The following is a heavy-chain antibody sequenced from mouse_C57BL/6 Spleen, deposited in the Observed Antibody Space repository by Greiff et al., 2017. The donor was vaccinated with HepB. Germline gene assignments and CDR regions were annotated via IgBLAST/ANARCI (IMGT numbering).Heavy chain of an antibody. CDR3: ARKDYGSSYSAWFAY. Sequence: EVKLQQSGPELVKPGASVMISCKASGYTFTDYYMNWVKQSHGKSLEWIGDINPNNGGTSYNQKFKGKATLTVDNSSSTAYIELLSLTSEDSAVYYCARKDYGSSYSAWFAYWGQGTLVTVSA. CDR1: GYTFTDYY. J-gene: IGHJ3*01. V-gene: IGHV1-26*01. D-gene: IGHD1-1*01. CDR2: INPNNGGT.